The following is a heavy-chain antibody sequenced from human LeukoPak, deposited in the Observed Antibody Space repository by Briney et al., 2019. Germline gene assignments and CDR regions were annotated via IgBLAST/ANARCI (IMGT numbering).Heavy chain of an antibody. Sequence: GASVKVSCKASGYTFTNYALHWVRQAPGQRLEWMGWIIAGNGNTEYSQKFQGRVTITRDTSASTVYMELSSLISEDTSVYYCARVVTRLREGDYYYDMDVWGQGTTVTVSS. CDR2: IIAGNGNT. V-gene: IGHV1-3*01. J-gene: IGHJ6*02. D-gene: IGHD3-16*01. CDR3: ARVVTRLREGDYYYDMDV. CDR1: GYTFTNYA.